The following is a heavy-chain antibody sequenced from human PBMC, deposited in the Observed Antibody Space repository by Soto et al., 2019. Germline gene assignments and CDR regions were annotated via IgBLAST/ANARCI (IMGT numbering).Heavy chain of an antibody. J-gene: IGHJ6*02. V-gene: IGHV3-48*03. CDR1: GFTFSSYE. CDR3: AREEQLEGDRYGMDV. D-gene: IGHD6-6*01. Sequence: PGGSLRLSCAASGFTFSSYEMNWVRQAPGKGLEWVSYISSSGSTIYYADSVKGRFTISRDNAKNSLYLQMNSLRAEDTAVYYCAREEQLEGDRYGMDVWGQGTTVTVSS. CDR2: ISSSGSTI.